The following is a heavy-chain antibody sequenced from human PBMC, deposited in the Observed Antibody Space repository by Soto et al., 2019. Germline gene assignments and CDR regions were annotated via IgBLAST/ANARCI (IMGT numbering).Heavy chain of an antibody. V-gene: IGHV6-1*01. D-gene: IGHD1-26*01. J-gene: IGHJ5*02. CDR2: TYYRSKWYN. CDR1: GDSVSSNSAA. Sequence: QVQLQQSGPGLVKPSQTLSLTCAISGDSVSSNSAAWNWIRQSPSRGLEWLGRTYYRSKWYNDYAVSVKSRITIIPDTSKNQFSLQVNSVTPEDTAVYYCAKEEILVAYNWFDPWGQGTLVIVSS. CDR3: AKEEILVAYNWFDP.